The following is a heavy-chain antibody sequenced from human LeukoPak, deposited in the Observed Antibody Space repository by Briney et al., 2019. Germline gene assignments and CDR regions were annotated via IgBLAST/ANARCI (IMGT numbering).Heavy chain of an antibody. J-gene: IGHJ4*02. CDR1: GFNFSSYW. D-gene: IGHD3-10*01. CDR2: INSDGGST. V-gene: IGHV3-74*01. Sequence: GGSLRLSCAASGFNFSSYWMHWVRQGPGKGLVWVSGINSDGGSTTSADSVKGRFTISRDNAKNSLYLQMNSLRADDTAVYYCARGGIRGVLMEYWGQGTLVTVSS. CDR3: ARGGIRGVLMEY.